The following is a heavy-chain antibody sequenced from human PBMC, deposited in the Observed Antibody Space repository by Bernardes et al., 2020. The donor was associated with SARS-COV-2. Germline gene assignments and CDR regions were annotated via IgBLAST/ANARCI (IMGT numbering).Heavy chain of an antibody. D-gene: IGHD3-3*01. CDR2: IYYSGST. CDR3: ARGSLEWLLPTFYYYYYGMDV. CDR1: GGSISSSSYY. J-gene: IGHJ6*02. V-gene: IGHV4-39*07. Sequence: SETLSLTCTVSGGSISSSSYYWGWIRQPPGKGLEWIGSIYYSGSTYYNPSLKSRVTISVDTSKNQFSLKLSSVTAADTAVYYCARGSLEWLLPTFYYYYYGMDVWGQGTTVTVSS.